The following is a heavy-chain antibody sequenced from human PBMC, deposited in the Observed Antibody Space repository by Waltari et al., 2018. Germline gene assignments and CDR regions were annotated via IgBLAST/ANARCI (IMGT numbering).Heavy chain of an antibody. CDR1: GFTFSSYW. V-gene: IGHV3-74*01. Sequence: EVQLVESGGGLVQPGGSLRLSCAASGFTFSSYWRHGVRQGPGKGLGWVSRINSDGSSTTDADSVKGRFTISRDNAKNTLYLQMNSVRAEDTAVYYCATPDYWGQGTLVTVSS. J-gene: IGHJ4*02. CDR3: ATPDY. CDR2: INSDGSST.